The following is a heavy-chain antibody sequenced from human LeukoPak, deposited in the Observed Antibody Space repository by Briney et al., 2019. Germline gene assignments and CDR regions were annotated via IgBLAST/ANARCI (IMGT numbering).Heavy chain of an antibody. CDR2: ISGSGSGT. V-gene: IGHV3-23*01. D-gene: IGHD5-18*01. Sequence: GGSLRLSCAASGFTFSSYAMSWVRQAPGKGLEWVSSISGSGSGTYYADSVKGRFTISRDNCKNTLFLQMNSLKADDTAVYYCAKRIQSAMATGYWGQGTLVTVSS. CDR3: AKRIQSAMATGY. CDR1: GFTFSSYA. J-gene: IGHJ4*02.